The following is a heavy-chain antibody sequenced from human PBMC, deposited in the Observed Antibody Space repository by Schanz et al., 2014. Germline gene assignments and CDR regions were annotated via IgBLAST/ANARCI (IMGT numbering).Heavy chain of an antibody. CDR3: ARRGIRGVFSSFDY. CDR1: GYTFTNYA. Sequence: QVPLVQSGSELKKPGASVKVSCTASGYTFTNYAINWVRQAPGQGLEWMGWINTNTGNPTYAQAFTGRFLFSLDTSVNTAYLQISSLEADDTAVYYCARRGIRGVFSSFDYWGLGTLVTVSS. V-gene: IGHV7-4-1*02. D-gene: IGHD3-10*01. CDR2: INTNTGNP. J-gene: IGHJ4*02.